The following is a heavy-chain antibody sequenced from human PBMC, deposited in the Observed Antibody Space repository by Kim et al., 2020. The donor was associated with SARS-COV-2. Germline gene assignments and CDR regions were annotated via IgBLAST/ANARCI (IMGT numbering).Heavy chain of an antibody. CDR1: VFTFSSYA. CDR2: ISGSGGST. J-gene: IGHJ3*02. Sequence: GGSLRLSCAASVFTFSSYAMSWVRQAPGKGLEWVSAISGSGGSTYYADSVKGRFTISRDNSKNTLYLQMNSLRAEDTAVYYFAKDPTPGGWFGANDAFDIWGQGTMVTVSS. CDR3: AKDPTPGGWFGANDAFDI. V-gene: IGHV3-23*01. D-gene: IGHD3-10*01.